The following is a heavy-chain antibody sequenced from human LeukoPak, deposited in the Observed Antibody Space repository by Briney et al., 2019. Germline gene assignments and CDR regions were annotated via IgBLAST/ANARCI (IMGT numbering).Heavy chain of an antibody. CDR2: INPNSGGT. Sequence: ASVKVSCKASGYTFAGYYMHWVRQAPGQGLEWMGWINPNSGGTNYAQKFQGRVTMTRDTSISTAYMELSRLRSDDTALYYCAKDISEGMGSYYDLWFDYWGQGTLVTVSS. CDR3: AKDISEGMGSYYDLWFDY. V-gene: IGHV1-2*02. J-gene: IGHJ4*02. CDR1: GYTFAGYY. D-gene: IGHD1-26*01.